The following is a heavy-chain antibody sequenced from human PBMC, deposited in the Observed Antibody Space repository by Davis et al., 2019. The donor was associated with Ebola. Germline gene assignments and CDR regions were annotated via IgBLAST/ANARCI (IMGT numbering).Heavy chain of an antibody. V-gene: IGHV4-59*08. D-gene: IGHD1-1*01. Sequence: SETLSLTCTVSGASIRPYYWRWIRQPPGKGLEWIGYIYYSGSTNYNPSLKSRITISVDTSKNQFSLKLSSVTAADTAVYYCARLDNSWGQGTLVTVSS. CDR2: IYYSGST. J-gene: IGHJ4*02. CDR1: GASIRPYY. CDR3: ARLDNS.